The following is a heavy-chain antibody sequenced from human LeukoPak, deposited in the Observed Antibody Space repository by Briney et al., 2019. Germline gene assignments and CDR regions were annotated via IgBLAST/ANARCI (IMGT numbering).Heavy chain of an antibody. CDR3: AKDGPVGNYYDSSGYYPGGYFDY. V-gene: IGHV3-30*02. Sequence: GGSLRLSCAASGFTFSSYEMNWVRQAPGKGLEWVAFIRYDGSNKYYADSVKGRFTISRDNSKNTLYLQMNSLRAEDTAVYYCAKDGPVGNYYDSSGYYPGGYFDYWGQGTLVTVSS. D-gene: IGHD3-22*01. CDR2: IRYDGSNK. J-gene: IGHJ4*02. CDR1: GFTFSSYE.